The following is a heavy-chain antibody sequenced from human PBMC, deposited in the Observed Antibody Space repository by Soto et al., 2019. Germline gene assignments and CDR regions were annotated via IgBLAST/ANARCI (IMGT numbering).Heavy chain of an antibody. D-gene: IGHD2-2*01. CDR3: ARNLIVPAANDRPDAFDI. J-gene: IGHJ3*02. CDR2: INPSGGST. Sequence: ASVKVSCKASGYTFTSYYMHWVRQAPGQGLEWMGIINPSGGSTSYAQKFQGRVTMTRDTSTSTVYMELSSLRSDDTAVYYCARNLIVPAANDRPDAFDIWGQGPMVTVSS. V-gene: IGHV1-46*01. CDR1: GYTFTSYY.